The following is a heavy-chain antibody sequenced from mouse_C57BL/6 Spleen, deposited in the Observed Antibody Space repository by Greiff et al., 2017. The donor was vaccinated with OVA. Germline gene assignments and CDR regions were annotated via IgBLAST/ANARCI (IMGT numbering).Heavy chain of an antibody. CDR1: GYSITSGYY. CDR3: ARDRDYGSSSYAMDY. J-gene: IGHJ4*01. D-gene: IGHD1-1*01. CDR2: ISYDGSN. Sequence: ESGPGLVKPSQSLSLTCSVTGYSITSGYYWNWIRQFPGNKLEWMGYISYDGSNNYNPSLKNRISITRDTSKNQFFLKLNSVTTEDTATYYCARDRDYGSSSYAMDYWGQGTSVTVSS. V-gene: IGHV3-6*01.